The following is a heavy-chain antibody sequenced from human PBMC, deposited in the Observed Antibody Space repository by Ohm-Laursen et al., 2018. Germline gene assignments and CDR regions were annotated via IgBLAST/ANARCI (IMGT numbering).Heavy chain of an antibody. CDR2: ISYDGSNK. J-gene: IGHJ6*02. V-gene: IGHV3-30*18. Sequence: SLRLSCAAPGFTFSSYGMHWVRQAPGKGLEWVAVISYDGSNKYYADSVKGRFTISRDNSKNTLYLQMNSLRAEDTAVYYCAKVFDEYYYYGMDVWGQGTTVTVSS. CDR1: GFTFSSYG. CDR3: AKVFDEYYYYGMDV.